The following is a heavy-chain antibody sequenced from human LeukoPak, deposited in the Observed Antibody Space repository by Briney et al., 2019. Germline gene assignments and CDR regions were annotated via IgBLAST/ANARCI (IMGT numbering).Heavy chain of an antibody. J-gene: IGHJ4*02. CDR1: GFTFSTYA. CDR3: ARDGSDCSSTSCQLDY. D-gene: IGHD2-2*01. Sequence: GGSLRLSCAASGFTFSTYAMNWVRQAPGKGLEWVSTVSVSGGSTYYADSVKGRFTISRDNSKNTLYLQINSLRAEDTAVYYCARDGSDCSSTSCQLDYWGQGTLVTVSS. CDR2: VSVSGGST. V-gene: IGHV3-23*01.